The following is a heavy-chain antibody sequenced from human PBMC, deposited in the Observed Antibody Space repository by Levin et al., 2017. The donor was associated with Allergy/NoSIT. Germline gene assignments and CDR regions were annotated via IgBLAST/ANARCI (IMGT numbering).Heavy chain of an antibody. CDR2: INHSGST. V-gene: IGHV4-34*01. J-gene: IGHJ5*02. Sequence: PSETLSLTCAVYGASLTYYYWSWIRQPPGKGLEWIGEINHSGSTNYNPSLKSRVTISVDTSKNQFSLKLSSVTAADTAVYYCARLGRGYTYGSRWFDPWGQGSLVTVSS. CDR1: GASLTYYY. CDR3: ARLGRGYTYGSRWFDP. D-gene: IGHD5-18*01.